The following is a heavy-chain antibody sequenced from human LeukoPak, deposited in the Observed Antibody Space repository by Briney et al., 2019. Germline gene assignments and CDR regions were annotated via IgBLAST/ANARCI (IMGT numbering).Heavy chain of an antibody. D-gene: IGHD3-16*01. CDR3: AKDKIGGRDY. CDR2: IRYDESNK. J-gene: IGHJ4*02. CDR1: GFTFSSYG. Sequence: GGSLRLSCAASGFTFSSYGMHWVRQAPGKGLEWVAFIRYDESNKYYADSVKGRFTISRDNSKNFLYLQMNSLRTEDTAVYYCAKDKIGGRDYWGQGTLVTVSS. V-gene: IGHV3-30*02.